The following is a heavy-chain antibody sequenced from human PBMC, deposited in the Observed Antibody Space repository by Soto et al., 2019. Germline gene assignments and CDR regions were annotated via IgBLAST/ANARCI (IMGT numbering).Heavy chain of an antibody. J-gene: IGHJ4*02. V-gene: IGHV3-7*01. CDR2: IKEDGSEA. Sequence: GGSLRLSCAASGFNFGAFWMRWVRQAPGKGLEWGASIKEDGSEAYYVDSVKGRFTSSRDNAKNSLYLQMNSLRAEDTAVYYCARDFDRNFDYWGQGTLVTVSS. CDR3: ARDFDRNFDY. CDR1: GFNFGAFW.